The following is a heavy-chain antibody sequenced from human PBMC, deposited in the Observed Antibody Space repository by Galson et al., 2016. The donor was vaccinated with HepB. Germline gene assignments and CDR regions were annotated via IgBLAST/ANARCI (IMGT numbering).Heavy chain of an antibody. CDR3: ARDPGTICQGINYHFDL. Sequence: SLRLSCAASGFTFGNYVMHWVRQTPGMGLAWVAVICSDGNEKYYADSVQGRFTLSRDNSKNTLYLQMDSLRLEDTALYYCARDPGTICQGINYHFDLWGQGSLVTVTS. D-gene: IGHD1-1*01. V-gene: IGHV3-30-3*01. CDR2: ICSDGNEK. J-gene: IGHJ4*02. CDR1: GFTFGNYV.